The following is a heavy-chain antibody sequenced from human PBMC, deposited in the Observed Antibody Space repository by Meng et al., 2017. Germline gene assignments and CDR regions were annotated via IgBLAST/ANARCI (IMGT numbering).Heavy chain of an antibody. D-gene: IGHD6-6*01. CDR1: VGSFSGYY. V-gene: IGHV4-34*01. Sequence: GQLQRWGAGLFRPSETLSHTCAFYVGSFSGYYWSWIRQPPGKGLEWIGEINHSGSTNYNPSLKSRVTISVDTSKNQFSLKLSSVTAADTAVYYCARRGIAARPFYYWGQGTLVTVSS. CDR2: INHSGST. CDR3: ARRGIAARPFYY. J-gene: IGHJ4*02.